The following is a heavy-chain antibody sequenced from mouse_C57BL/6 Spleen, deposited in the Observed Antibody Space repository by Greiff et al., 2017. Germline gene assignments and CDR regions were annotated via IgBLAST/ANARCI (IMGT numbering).Heavy chain of an antibody. V-gene: IGHV5-17*01. D-gene: IGHD2-4*01. CDR2: ISSGSSTI. J-gene: IGHJ3*01. CDR3: ARRYDYDRGFAY. CDR1: GFTFSDYG. Sequence: EVKLVESGGGLVKPGGSLKLSCAASGFTFSDYGMHWVRQAPEKGLEWVAYISSGSSTIYYADTVKGRFTISRDNAKTTLFLQMTSLRSEDTAMYYCARRYDYDRGFAYWGQGTLVTVSA.